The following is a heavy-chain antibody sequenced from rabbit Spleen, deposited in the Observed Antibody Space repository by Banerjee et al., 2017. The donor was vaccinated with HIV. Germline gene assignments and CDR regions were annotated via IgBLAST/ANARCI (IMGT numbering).Heavy chain of an antibody. Sequence: QEHLKESGGGLVQPGGSLKLSCTASGFTLSSYYMNWVRQAPGKGLEWIGYIDPVFGITYYANWVNGRFSISRTSSTTVTLQMTSLTAADTATYFCARDLTSVIGWNFNLWGQGTLVTVS. V-gene: IGHV1S45*01. CDR1: GFTLSSYYM. J-gene: IGHJ4*01. CDR3: ARDLTSVIGWNFNL. D-gene: IGHD1-1*01. CDR2: IDPVFGIT.